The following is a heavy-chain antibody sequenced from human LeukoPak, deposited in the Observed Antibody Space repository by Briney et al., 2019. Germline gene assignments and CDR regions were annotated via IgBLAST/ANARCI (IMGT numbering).Heavy chain of an antibody. D-gene: IGHD3-3*01. CDR1: GRSIGRYY. V-gene: IGHV4-59*01. Sequence: SETLSLTCTVTGRSIGRYYWSWIRQPPGTGLEWIGYIYYTGRADYNPSLKSRVSMSVDTSKNQFSLRVNSMTAADTAVYYCARGDFWSGAPTDWGQGTLVTVSS. J-gene: IGHJ4*02. CDR2: IYYTGRA. CDR3: ARGDFWSGAPTD.